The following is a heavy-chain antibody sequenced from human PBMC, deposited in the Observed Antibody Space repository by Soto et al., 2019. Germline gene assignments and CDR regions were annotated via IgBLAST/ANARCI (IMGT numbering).Heavy chain of an antibody. D-gene: IGHD3-3*01. CDR2: INAGSGNT. Sequence: ASVKVSCKASGYTFTSYAMHWVRQAPGQRLEWMGWINAGSGNTKYAQKFQGRVTMTRNTSISTAYMELSSLRSEDTAVYYCARGHYDFWSGYYAFDIWGQGTMVTVSS. V-gene: IGHV1-3*01. J-gene: IGHJ3*02. CDR3: ARGHYDFWSGYYAFDI. CDR1: GYTFTSYA.